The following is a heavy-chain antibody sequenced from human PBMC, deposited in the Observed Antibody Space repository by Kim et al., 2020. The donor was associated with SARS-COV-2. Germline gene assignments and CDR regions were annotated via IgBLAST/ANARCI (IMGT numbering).Heavy chain of an antibody. CDR3: AREKSSSWYGYYGMDV. CDR2: IWYDGSNK. J-gene: IGHJ6*02. Sequence: GGSLRLSCAASGFTFSSYGMHWVRQAPGKGLEWVAVIWYDGSNKYYADSVKGRFTISRDNSKNTLYLQMNSLRAEDTAVYYCAREKSSSWYGYYGMDVWGQGTTVTVSS. D-gene: IGHD6-13*01. CDR1: GFTFSSYG. V-gene: IGHV3-33*01.